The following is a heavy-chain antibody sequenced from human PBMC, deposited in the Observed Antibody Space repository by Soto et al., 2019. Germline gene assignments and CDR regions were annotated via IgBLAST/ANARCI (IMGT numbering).Heavy chain of an antibody. CDR2: ISNSGGDTT. J-gene: IGHJ4*02. CDR3: ATAEVDY. Sequence: GGSLRLSCAASGFTFSSYAMSWVRQAPGKGLEWVSGISNSGGDTTYYADFVRGRFTISRDNARNTLYLQMNSLRVEDTAVYCCATAEVDYWGPGTLVTVSS. CDR1: GFTFSSYA. V-gene: IGHV3-23*01.